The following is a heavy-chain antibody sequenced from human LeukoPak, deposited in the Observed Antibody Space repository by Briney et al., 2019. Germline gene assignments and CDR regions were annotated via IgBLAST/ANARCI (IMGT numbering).Heavy chain of an antibody. Sequence: ASVKVSFKASGYTFTSYYTHWVRQAPGQGLEWMGIINPSGGSTSYAQKFQGRVTMTRDTSTSTVSMELSSLRSEDTAVYYCARGGGKTYDYWGQGTLVTVSS. V-gene: IGHV1-46*01. CDR1: GYTFTSYY. CDR2: INPSGGST. D-gene: IGHD2-15*01. J-gene: IGHJ4*02. CDR3: ARGGGKTYDY.